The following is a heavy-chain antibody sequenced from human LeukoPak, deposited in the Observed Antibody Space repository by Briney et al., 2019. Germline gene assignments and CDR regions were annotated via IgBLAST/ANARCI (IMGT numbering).Heavy chain of an antibody. CDR2: IKYDASEK. J-gene: IGHJ4*02. D-gene: IGHD3-22*01. V-gene: IGHV3-7*01. Sequence: PGGSLRLSCAASGFSFSTYWMSWVRQAPGQGLEWVASIKYDASEKHYVDSVKGRFTISRDNGKNSLSLQMNSLRAEDTAVYYCARDINYYDSSGYPSYDYWGQGTLVTVSS. CDR1: GFSFSTYW. CDR3: ARDINYYDSSGYPSYDY.